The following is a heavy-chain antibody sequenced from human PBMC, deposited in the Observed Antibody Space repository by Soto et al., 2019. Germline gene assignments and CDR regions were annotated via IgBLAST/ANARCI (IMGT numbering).Heavy chain of an antibody. Sequence: PSETLSLTCTVSGGSISSGGYYWSWIRQPPGKGLEWIGYISYSGSTYYNPSLKSRVTISVDTSKNQFSLKLSSVTAAHTAVYYCARGDSSGYYYGYPGAFDIWGQGTMVTVSS. CDR2: ISYSGST. CDR3: ARGDSSGYYYGYPGAFDI. CDR1: GGSISSGGYY. J-gene: IGHJ3*02. D-gene: IGHD3-22*01. V-gene: IGHV4-30-4*01.